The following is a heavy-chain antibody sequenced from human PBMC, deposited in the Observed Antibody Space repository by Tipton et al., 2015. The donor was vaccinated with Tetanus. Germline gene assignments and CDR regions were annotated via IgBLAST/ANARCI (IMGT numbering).Heavy chain of an antibody. D-gene: IGHD3-16*02. CDR2: INHSGST. V-gene: IGHV4-34*01. Sequence: TLSLTCAVYGGSFSGYYWSWLRQPPGKGLEWIGEINHSGSTNYNPSLKSRVTISEDTSKNQLSLKLSSVTAADTAVYYCARDSGGALTFGGVIPTGTFWYWGQGTLVTVSS. CDR3: ARDSGGALTFGGVIPTGTFWY. J-gene: IGHJ4*02. CDR1: GGSFSGYY.